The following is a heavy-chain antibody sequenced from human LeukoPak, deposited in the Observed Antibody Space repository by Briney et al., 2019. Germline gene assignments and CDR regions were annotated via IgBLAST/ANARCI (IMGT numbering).Heavy chain of an antibody. CDR1: GFTFSSYS. CDR3: ARDVPQFYMDV. J-gene: IGHJ6*03. V-gene: IGHV3-21*01. CDR2: ISSSSSYI. D-gene: IGHD5-24*01. Sequence: GGSLRLSCAASGFTFSSYSMNWVRQAPGKGLEWVSSISSSSSYIYYADSVKGRFTISRDNAKNSLYLQMNSLRAEDTAVYYCARDVPQFYMDVWGKGTTVTVSS.